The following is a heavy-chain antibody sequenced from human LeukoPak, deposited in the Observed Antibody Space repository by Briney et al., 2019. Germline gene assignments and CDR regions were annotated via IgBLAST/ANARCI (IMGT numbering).Heavy chain of an antibody. J-gene: IGHJ4*02. D-gene: IGHD1-26*01. CDR3: ASLGANDY. V-gene: IGHV3-9*03. CDR1: GFTFDDYA. Sequence: PGGSLRLPCAASGFTFDDYAMHWVRQAPGKGLEWVSGISWDSGSIGYADSVKGRFTISRDNAKNSLYLQMNSLGAEDMALYYCASLGANDYWGQGTLVTVSS. CDR2: ISWDSGSI.